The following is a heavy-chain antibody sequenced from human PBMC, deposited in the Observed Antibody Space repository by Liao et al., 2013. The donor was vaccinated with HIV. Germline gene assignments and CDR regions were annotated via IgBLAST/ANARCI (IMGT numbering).Heavy chain of an antibody. CDR1: GGSITSGDSY. V-gene: IGHV4-61*02. D-gene: IGHD4-11*01. J-gene: IGHJ4*02. Sequence: QVQLQESGPRLVKPSQTLSLTCSVSGGSITSGDSYWSWIRQPAGKGLEWIGRVYSSGSTYYNPSLKSRVTISVDTSKNQFSLRLISVTAADTAVYYCARETTVPTPWQYYFDHWGQGTLVTVSS. CDR3: ARETTVPTPWQYYFDH. CDR2: VYSSGST.